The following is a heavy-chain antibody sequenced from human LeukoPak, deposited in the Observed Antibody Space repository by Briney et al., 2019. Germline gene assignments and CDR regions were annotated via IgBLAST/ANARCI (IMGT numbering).Heavy chain of an antibody. Sequence: PGGSLRLSCAASGFIFSSYWMSWVRQAPGKGLEWVANIKADGSEKYYVDSLRGRFTISRDNAKNSLFLQMNSLRGEDTSVYYCARHKSSFPDDAFGIWGQGTMVTVSS. CDR3: ARHKSSFPDDAFGI. CDR2: IKADGSEK. D-gene: IGHD1-26*01. J-gene: IGHJ3*02. V-gene: IGHV3-7*01. CDR1: GFIFSSYW.